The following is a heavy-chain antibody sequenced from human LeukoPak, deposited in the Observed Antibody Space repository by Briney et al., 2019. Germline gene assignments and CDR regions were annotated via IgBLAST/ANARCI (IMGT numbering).Heavy chain of an antibody. D-gene: IGHD5-18*01. Sequence: PSETLSLTCTVSGGSISSSSYYWGWIRQPPGKGLEWIGSIYYSGSTYYNPSLKSRVTISVDTSKNQFSLKLSSVTAADTAVYYCVSGYSYGPADYWGQGTLVTVSS. CDR3: VSGYSYGPADY. V-gene: IGHV4-39*01. CDR2: IYYSGST. CDR1: GGSISSSSYY. J-gene: IGHJ4*02.